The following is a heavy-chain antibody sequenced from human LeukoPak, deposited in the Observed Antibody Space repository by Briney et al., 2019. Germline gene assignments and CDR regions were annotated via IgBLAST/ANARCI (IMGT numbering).Heavy chain of an antibody. V-gene: IGHV3-21*01. J-gene: IGHJ4*02. D-gene: IGHD6-13*01. CDR2: ISSSSSHI. CDR3: ARAVPAVGLDY. Sequence: GRSLRLSCAASGFTFSSYGMHWVRQAPGKGLEWVSSISSSSSHIYYADSVAGRFTISRDNAKNSLYLHMDSLRAEDTAVYYCARAVPAVGLDYWGQGTLVTVSA. CDR1: GFTFSSYG.